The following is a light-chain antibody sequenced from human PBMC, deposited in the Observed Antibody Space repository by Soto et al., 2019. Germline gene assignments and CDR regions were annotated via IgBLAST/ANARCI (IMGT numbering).Light chain of an antibody. J-gene: IGLJ1*01. CDR1: SSNGGYNY. CDR3: SSYTSSNTRYV. Sequence: QSVLTQPPSVSAPPGQKVTISCSGSSSNGGYNYVSWYQQLPGKAPKLMIYDNSSRPSGVPYRFSGSKSGNTASLTISGLQAEDEADYYCSSYTSSNTRYVFGTGTKVTAL. V-gene: IGLV2-14*01. CDR2: DNS.